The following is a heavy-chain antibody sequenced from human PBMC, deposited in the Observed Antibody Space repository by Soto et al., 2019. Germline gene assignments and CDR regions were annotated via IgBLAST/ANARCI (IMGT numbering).Heavy chain of an antibody. CDR2: NRWNGEAV. CDR3: VKDGEAASPGWFDT. V-gene: IGHV3-9*01. D-gene: IGHD6-6*01. Sequence: PGGSLRLSCSASGFTFEDFAMHWVRRVPGKGLEWVAGNRWNGEAVGYAASVKGRCTSSRDNAKKLLFLQMNSLRVDDTALYYCVKDGEAASPGWFDTWGQGTKVTVYS. J-gene: IGHJ5*02. CDR1: GFTFEDFA.